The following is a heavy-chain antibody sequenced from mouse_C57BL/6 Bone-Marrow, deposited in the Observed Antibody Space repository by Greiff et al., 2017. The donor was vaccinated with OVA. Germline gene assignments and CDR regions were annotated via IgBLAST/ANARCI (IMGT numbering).Heavy chain of an antibody. V-gene: IGHV1-50*01. Sequence: QVQLQQPGAELVKPGASVKLSCKASGYTFTSYWMQWVKQRPGQGLEWIGEIDPSDSYTNYNQKFKGKATLTVDTSSSTAYMQLSSLTSEDAAVYYCARWDYRRRGPWFAYWGQGTLVTVSA. CDR1: GYTFTSYW. D-gene: IGHD2-4*01. CDR3: ARWDYRRRGPWFAY. CDR2: IDPSDSYT. J-gene: IGHJ3*01.